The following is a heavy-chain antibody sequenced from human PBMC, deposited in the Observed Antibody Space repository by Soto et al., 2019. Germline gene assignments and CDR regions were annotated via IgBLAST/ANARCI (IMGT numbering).Heavy chain of an antibody. J-gene: IGHJ5*02. D-gene: IGHD3-9*01. CDR1: NVSFTDYF. V-gene: IGHV4-34*01. Sequence: SETLSLTCAASNVSFTDYFWTWIRRPPGKGLEWIAEINHRGFATYNASLKSRVTLSVDASKSQFSLRLASVTAADTAVYFCARSRGIFVYHNWFDPWGQGTLVTVSS. CDR3: ARSRGIFVYHNWFDP. CDR2: INHRGFA.